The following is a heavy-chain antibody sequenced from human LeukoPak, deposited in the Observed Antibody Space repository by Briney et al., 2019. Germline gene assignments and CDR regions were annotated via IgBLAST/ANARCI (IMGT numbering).Heavy chain of an antibody. CDR1: DGSISSSSYY. J-gene: IGHJ4*02. V-gene: IGHV4-39*01. CDR3: ARHRSGWLQSSFDY. CDR2: IYYSGST. Sequence: SETLSLTCTVSDGSISSSSYYWGWIRQPPGKGLEWIGSIYYSGSTYYNPSLKSRVTISVDTSKNQFSLKLSSVTAADTAVYYCARHRSGWLQSSFDYWGQGTLVTVSS. D-gene: IGHD5-24*01.